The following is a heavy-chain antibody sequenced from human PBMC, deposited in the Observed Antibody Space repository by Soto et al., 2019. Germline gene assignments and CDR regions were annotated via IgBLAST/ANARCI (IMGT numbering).Heavy chain of an antibody. CDR2: TSGSGGGT. J-gene: IGHJ4*02. D-gene: IGHD3-22*01. Sequence: EVQLLESGGELVQPGGSLRLSCAASGFAFSSYAMSWVRQAPGKGLEWVSTTSGSGGGTHYADSVKGRFTISRDNSKNTLSLQMNSLRAEDTARYYCAKTYYYDSSGKSNFDYWGQGTLVSVSS. CDR3: AKTYYYDSSGKSNFDY. CDR1: GFAFSSYA. V-gene: IGHV3-23*01.